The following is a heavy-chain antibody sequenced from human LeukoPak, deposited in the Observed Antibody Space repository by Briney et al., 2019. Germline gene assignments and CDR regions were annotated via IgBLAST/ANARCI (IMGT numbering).Heavy chain of an antibody. J-gene: IGHJ3*02. CDR2: IYTSGST. V-gene: IGHV4-61*02. Sequence: SETLSLTCTVSGGSISSGSYYWSWIRQPAGKGLEWIGRIYTSGSTNYNPSLKSRVTISVDTSKNQFSLKLSSVTAVDTAVYYCARNSIRITIFGVVPDAFDIWGQGTMVTVSS. D-gene: IGHD3-3*01. CDR1: GGSISSGSYY. CDR3: ARNSIRITIFGVVPDAFDI.